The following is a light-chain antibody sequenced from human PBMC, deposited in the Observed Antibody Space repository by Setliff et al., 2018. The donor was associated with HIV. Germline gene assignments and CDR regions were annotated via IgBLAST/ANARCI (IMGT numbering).Light chain of an antibody. V-gene: IGLV2-23*01. CDR1: SSDIGRYNL. J-gene: IGLJ1*01. Sequence: QSVLTQPASVSGSPGQSITISCTGTSSDIGRYNLVSWYQQYPGKAPKLMIYQATKRPSGVSNRFSGSKSGNTASLTISGLQAEDEADYYCCSNTGSNTHVFGSGTKV. CDR3: CSNTGSNTHV. CDR2: QAT.